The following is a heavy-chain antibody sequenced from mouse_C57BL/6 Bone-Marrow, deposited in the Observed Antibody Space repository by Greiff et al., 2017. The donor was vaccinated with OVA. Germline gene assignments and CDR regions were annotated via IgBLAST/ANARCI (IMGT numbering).Heavy chain of an antibody. CDR2: IDPSDSYT. D-gene: IGHD1-1*01. CDR3: ARPIYYYGSRPYYFDY. V-gene: IGHV1-50*01. J-gene: IGHJ2*01. CDR1: GYTFTSYW. Sequence: QVQLKQPGAELVKPGASVKLSCKASGYTFTSYWMQWVKQRPGQGLEWIGEIDPSDSYTNYNQKFKGKATLTVDTSSSTAYMQLSSLTSEDSAVYYCARPIYYYGSRPYYFDYWGQGTTLTVSS.